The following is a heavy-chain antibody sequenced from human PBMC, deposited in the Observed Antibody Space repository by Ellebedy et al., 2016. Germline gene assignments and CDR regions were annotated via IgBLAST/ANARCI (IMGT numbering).Heavy chain of an antibody. V-gene: IGHV3-48*02. Sequence: GESLKISXAASGFIFSHYSMNWVRQAPGKGLEWISHITGSSGTRIYVDSVKGRYIISRDNAKNSLFLQMNSLRDEDTAVYYCARDRPYFDTSVSHPALDYWGQGTLVTVS. CDR2: ITGSSGTR. CDR1: GFIFSHYS. CDR3: ARDRPYFDTSVSHPALDY. J-gene: IGHJ4*02. D-gene: IGHD3-22*01.